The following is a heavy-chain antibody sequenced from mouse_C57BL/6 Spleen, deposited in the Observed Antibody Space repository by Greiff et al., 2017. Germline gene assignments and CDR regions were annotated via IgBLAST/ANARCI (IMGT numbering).Heavy chain of an antibody. CDR2: ISSGGSYT. D-gene: IGHD2-5*01. CDR3: ARLDSNYEDYAMDY. Sequence: EVKLVESGGDLVKPGGSLKLSCAASGFTFSSYGLSWVRQTPDKRLEWVATISSGGSYTYYPDSVKGRFTISRANAKNTLYLQMSSLKSEDTAMYYCARLDSNYEDYAMDYWGQGTSVTVSS. CDR1: GFTFSSYG. V-gene: IGHV5-6*01. J-gene: IGHJ4*01.